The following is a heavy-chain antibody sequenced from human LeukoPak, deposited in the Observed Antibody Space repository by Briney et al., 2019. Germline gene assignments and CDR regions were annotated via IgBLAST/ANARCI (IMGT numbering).Heavy chain of an antibody. Sequence: SETLSLTCIVSGGSISPYYWNWIRQPPGKGLEWIGYIHYSGTTNYNPSLKSRVTISVDTSKNQFSLKLSSVTAADTAVYYCARGRQLVRNNDAFDIWGQGTMVTVSS. CDR1: GGSISPYY. CDR3: ARGRQLVRNNDAFDI. D-gene: IGHD6-13*01. J-gene: IGHJ3*02. CDR2: IHYSGTT. V-gene: IGHV4-59*01.